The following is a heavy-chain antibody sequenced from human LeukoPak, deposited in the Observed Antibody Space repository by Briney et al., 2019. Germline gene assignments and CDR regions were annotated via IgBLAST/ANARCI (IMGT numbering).Heavy chain of an antibody. V-gene: IGHV4-39*07. D-gene: IGHD4-17*01. J-gene: IGHJ4*02. CDR1: GGSISSTTYF. CDR2: IYYSGNT. Sequence: ASETLSLTCTVSGGSISSTTYFWGWIRRPPGKGLEWIGSIYYSGNTYYNPSLKSRVTISVDTSKNQFSLKLSSVTAADTAVYYCARLPLYGDYGGGYWGQGTLVTVSS. CDR3: ARLPLYGDYGGGY.